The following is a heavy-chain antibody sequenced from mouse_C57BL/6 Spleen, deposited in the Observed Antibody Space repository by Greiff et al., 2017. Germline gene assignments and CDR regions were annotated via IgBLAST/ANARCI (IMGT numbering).Heavy chain of an antibody. CDR2: INPGSGGT. J-gene: IGHJ1*03. V-gene: IGHV1-54*01. CDR3: AREERITTVGRYFDV. CDR1: GYAFTNYL. D-gene: IGHD1-1*01. Sequence: QVQLKQSGAELVRPGTSVKVSCKASGYAFTNYLIEWVKQRPGQGLEWIGVINPGSGGTNYNEKFKGKATLTADKSSSTAYMQLSSLTSEDSAVYFCAREERITTVGRYFDVWGTGTTVTVSS.